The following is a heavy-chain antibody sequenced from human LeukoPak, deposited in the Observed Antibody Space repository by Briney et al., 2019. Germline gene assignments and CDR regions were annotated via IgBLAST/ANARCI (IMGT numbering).Heavy chain of an antibody. J-gene: IGHJ4*02. V-gene: IGHV3-9*03. CDR3: AKDIFSAGAISSFDC. CDR1: GFTFDDYA. CDR2: ISWNSGSS. D-gene: IGHD3-10*01. Sequence: GGSLRLSCAASGFTFDDYAMPWVRQAPGKDLEWVSGISWNSGSSVYADSVKGRFTISRDNAKNSLYLQMNSLRAEDMALYYCAKDIFSAGAISSFDCWGQGTLVTVSS.